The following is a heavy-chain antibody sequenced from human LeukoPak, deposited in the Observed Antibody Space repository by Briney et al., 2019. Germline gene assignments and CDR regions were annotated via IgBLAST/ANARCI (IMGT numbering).Heavy chain of an antibody. V-gene: IGHV4-61*08. CDR2: IYYSGST. Sequence: SETLSLTCTVSGGSISSGDYYWSWIRQPPGKGLEWIGYIYYSGSTNYNPSLKSRVTISVDTSKNQFSLKLSSVTAADTAVYYCARAGTEWEFDPWGQGTLVTVSS. D-gene: IGHD1-26*01. J-gene: IGHJ5*02. CDR3: ARAGTEWEFDP. CDR1: GGSISSGDYY.